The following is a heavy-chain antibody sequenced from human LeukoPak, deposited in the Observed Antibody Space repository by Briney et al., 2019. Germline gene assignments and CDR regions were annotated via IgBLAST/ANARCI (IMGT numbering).Heavy chain of an antibody. CDR2: IYYSGST. CDR1: SGSISSYY. CDR3: ARVNIAARPWWFDP. V-gene: IGHV4-59*01. Sequence: PSETLSLTCTVSSGSISSYYWSWIRQPPGKGLEWIGYIYYSGSTNYNPSLKSRVTISVDTSKNQFSLKLSSVTAADTAVYYCARVNIAARPWWFDPWGQGTLVTVSS. D-gene: IGHD6-6*01. J-gene: IGHJ5*02.